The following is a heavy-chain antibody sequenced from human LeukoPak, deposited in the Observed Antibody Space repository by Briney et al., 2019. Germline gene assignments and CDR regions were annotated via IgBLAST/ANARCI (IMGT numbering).Heavy chain of an antibody. J-gene: IGHJ4*02. CDR3: XXXXXXTTTFDY. V-gene: IGHV3-23*01. Sequence: XXXAXXFTXXSYAMSWVRQAPGKGLEWVSAISGSGDSTYYADSVKGRFTISRDNSKNTLYMQMNSLRAEDTAVYYXXXXXXXTTTFDYWGQGTLVTVSS. CDR1: XFTXXSYA. CDR2: ISGSGDST.